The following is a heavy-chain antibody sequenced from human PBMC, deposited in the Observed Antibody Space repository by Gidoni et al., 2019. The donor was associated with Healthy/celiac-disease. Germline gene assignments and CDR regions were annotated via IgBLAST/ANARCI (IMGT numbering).Heavy chain of an antibody. D-gene: IGHD2-15*01. CDR1: GFTYSRYS. CDR3: ARAPSRTVVTKNDYYYYYMDV. CDR2: ISGSISTI. V-gene: IGHV3-48*02. J-gene: IGHJ6*03. Sequence: EVQLVESGGGWVQLGRSLRLSCAASGFTYSRYSMHWLRQAPGKGLELVSYISGSISTIYYADSVKGRFTIARDNAKNSLYLQMNSLRDEDTAVYYCARAPSRTVVTKNDYYYYYMDVWGKGTTVTVSS.